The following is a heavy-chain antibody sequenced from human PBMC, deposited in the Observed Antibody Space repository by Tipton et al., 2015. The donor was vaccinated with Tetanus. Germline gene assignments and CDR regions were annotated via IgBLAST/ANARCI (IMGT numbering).Heavy chain of an antibody. CDR2: MDPNTGRA. Sequence: QLVQSGAEVKTPGASVRVSCKASGYTFSSYDLNWVRRATGQGLEWLGYMDPNTGRAGVGQKFQGRVTMTRNTSITTAYVELKNLRSDDTAVYYCARDGGSSGWLAYWGQGTLVTVSS. J-gene: IGHJ4*02. CDR3: ARDGGSSGWLAY. V-gene: IGHV1-8*01. CDR1: GYTFSSYD. D-gene: IGHD6-19*01.